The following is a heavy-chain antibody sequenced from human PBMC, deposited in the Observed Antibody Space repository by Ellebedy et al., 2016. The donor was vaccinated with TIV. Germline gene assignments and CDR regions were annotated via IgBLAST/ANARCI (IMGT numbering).Heavy chain of an antibody. Sequence: KVSCKASGYMLSSYWIGWVRQMPGKGLEWMGSINPVDSDSRYSPSFQGQVTISADKSISTAYVLWSSLEASDTAMYFCARHGYGDARPLDWGQGTLVTVSS. CDR2: INPVDSDS. V-gene: IGHV5-51*01. J-gene: IGHJ4*02. CDR3: ARHGYGDARPLD. CDR1: GYMLSSYW. D-gene: IGHD4-17*01.